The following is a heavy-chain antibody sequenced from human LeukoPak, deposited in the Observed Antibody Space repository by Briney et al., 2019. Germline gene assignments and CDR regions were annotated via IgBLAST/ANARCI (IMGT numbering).Heavy chain of an antibody. D-gene: IGHD3-22*01. V-gene: IGHV3-7*01. J-gene: IGHJ4*02. CDR2: IKQDGSEK. CDR1: GFTFSSYW. Sequence: PGGFLRLSCAASGFTFSSYWMSWVRQAPGKGLEWVANIKQDGSEKYYVDSVKGRFTISRDNAKNSLYLQMNSLRAEDTAVYYCAKDRTYDSSGLFDYWGQGTLVTVSS. CDR3: AKDRTYDSSGLFDY.